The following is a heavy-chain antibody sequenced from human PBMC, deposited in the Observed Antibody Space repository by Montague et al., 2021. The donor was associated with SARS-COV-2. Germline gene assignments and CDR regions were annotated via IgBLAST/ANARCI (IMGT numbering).Heavy chain of an antibody. V-gene: IGHV3-74*01. CDR3: VRAPHCGGGTCYSFDYYGMDV. CDR1: GFSVSDYW. D-gene: IGHD2-15*01. J-gene: IGHJ6*02. CDR2: LDVDGSRT. Sequence: SLRLSCAGSGFSVSDYWWHWVRQVPGKGLVWVSRLDVDGSRTTYADSVKGRFTISRDSAKNTVYLQMNSLSVDDTAVYYCVRAPHCGGGTCYSFDYYGMDVWGQGTTVSVSS.